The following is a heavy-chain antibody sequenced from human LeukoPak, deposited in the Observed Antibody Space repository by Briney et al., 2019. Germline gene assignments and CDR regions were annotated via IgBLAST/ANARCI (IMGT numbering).Heavy chain of an antibody. Sequence: GGSLRLSCAASGFIFSGYWMHWVRQAPGKGLEWISYITYTSGTLYYAASVKGRFTISRDNAKNSLYLQMSSLRDEDTAVYYCARDLEVPGGNRLFDYWGQGTLVTVSS. CDR3: ARDLEVPGGNRLFDY. J-gene: IGHJ4*02. CDR2: ITYTSGTL. CDR1: GFIFSGYW. V-gene: IGHV3-48*02. D-gene: IGHD4-23*01.